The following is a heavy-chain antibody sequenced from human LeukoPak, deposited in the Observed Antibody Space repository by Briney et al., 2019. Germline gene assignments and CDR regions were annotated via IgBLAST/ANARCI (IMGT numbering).Heavy chain of an antibody. V-gene: IGHV1-18*01. J-gene: IGHJ3*02. D-gene: IGHD6-6*01. CDR3: VVRRYSSSSGIHAFDI. CDR1: GYTFTSYG. CDR2: ISAYNGNT. Sequence: ASVKVSCKASGYTFTSYGISWVRQAPGQGLEWMGWISAYNGNTNYAQKLQGRVTMTTDTSTSTAYMELRSLRSDDTAVHYCVVRRYSSSSGIHAFDIWGQGTMVTVSS.